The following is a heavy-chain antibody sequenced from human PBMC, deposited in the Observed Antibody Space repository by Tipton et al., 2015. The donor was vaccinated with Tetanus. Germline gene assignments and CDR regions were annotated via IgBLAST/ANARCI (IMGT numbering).Heavy chain of an antibody. Sequence: LRLSCTVSGASINSGGYYWTWIRQRPGKGLEWIGYRYYTGSTYYTPYLRSRVTISLDTSQNQFSLNLTSVTAADTAVYYCARLYGSTWSDYGAFDIWGRGTLVTVSS. V-gene: IGHV4-31*02. D-gene: IGHD3-16*01. CDR2: RYYTGST. J-gene: IGHJ3*02. CDR3: ARLYGSTWSDYGAFDI. CDR1: GASINSGGYY.